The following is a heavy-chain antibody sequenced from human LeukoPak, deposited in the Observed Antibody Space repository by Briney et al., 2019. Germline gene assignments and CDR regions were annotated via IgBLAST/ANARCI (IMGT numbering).Heavy chain of an antibody. V-gene: IGHV4-4*07. D-gene: IGHD6-13*01. CDR3: ARGKLSIAAAGPSFDP. J-gene: IGHJ5*02. CDR2: IYTSGST. Sequence: SETLSLTCTVSGDSISSYYWSWIRQPAGKGLEWIGRIYTSGSTNYNPSLKSRVTMSVDTSKNQFSLKLSSVTAADTAVYYCARGKLSIAAAGPSFDPWGQGTLVTVSS. CDR1: GDSISSYY.